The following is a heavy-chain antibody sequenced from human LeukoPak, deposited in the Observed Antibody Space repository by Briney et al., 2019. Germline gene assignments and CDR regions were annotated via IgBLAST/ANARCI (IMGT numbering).Heavy chain of an antibody. J-gene: IGHJ5*02. Sequence: GRSLRLSCAASGFTFSSYGMHWVRQAPGKGLEWVAVISYDGSNKYYADSVKGRFTISRDNSKNTLYLQMNSLRAEGTAVYYCAKGPSLRYFDWLPRDPWGQGTLVTVSS. CDR2: ISYDGSNK. CDR1: GFTFSSYG. V-gene: IGHV3-30*18. CDR3: AKGPSLRYFDWLPRDP. D-gene: IGHD3-9*01.